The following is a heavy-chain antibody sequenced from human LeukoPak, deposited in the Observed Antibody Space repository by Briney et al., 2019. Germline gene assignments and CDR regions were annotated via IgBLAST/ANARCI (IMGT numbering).Heavy chain of an antibody. CDR3: ARWLNYYDSSGYPVAREFDY. V-gene: IGHV4-39*01. Sequence: PSETLSLTCTVSGDSISSVTSYWGWIRQPPGKGLEWIGGISSGRNTYYNPSLKSRVTISVDTSKNQFSLKLSSVTAADTAVYYCARWLNYYDSSGYPVAREFDYWGQGTLVTVSS. CDR2: ISSGRNT. J-gene: IGHJ4*02. D-gene: IGHD3-22*01. CDR1: GDSISSVTSY.